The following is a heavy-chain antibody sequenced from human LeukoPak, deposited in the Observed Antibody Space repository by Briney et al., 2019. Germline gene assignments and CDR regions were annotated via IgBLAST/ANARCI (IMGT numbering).Heavy chain of an antibody. CDR2: INPSGGST. CDR3: ARGIEWLRYLEY. CDR1: GYTFTDYY. D-gene: IGHD5-12*01. V-gene: IGHV1-46*01. Sequence: GASVKVSCKASGYTFTDYYMHWVRQAPGQGLEWVGIINPSGGSTSYAQRFQGRVTMTRDTSTNTVYMELSSLRSEDTAVYYCARGIEWLRYLEYWGQGTLVTVSS. J-gene: IGHJ4*02.